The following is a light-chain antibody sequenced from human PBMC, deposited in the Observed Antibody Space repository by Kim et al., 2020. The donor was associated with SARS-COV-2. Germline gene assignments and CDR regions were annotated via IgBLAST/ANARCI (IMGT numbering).Light chain of an antibody. CDR1: QYSSSY. J-gene: IGKJ1*01. V-gene: IGKV1-39*01. CDR3: QQTYSSPRT. Sequence: ASGGNRVTLTYQASQYSSSYLNWYQQGAGTAPHLLLYAASILQSGVPSRFSGSRSGTDFTLTINSLRPEDFATYYCQQTYSSPRTFGQGTKVEIK. CDR2: AAS.